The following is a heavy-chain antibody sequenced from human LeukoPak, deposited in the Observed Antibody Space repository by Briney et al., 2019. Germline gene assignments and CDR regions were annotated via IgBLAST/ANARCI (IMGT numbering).Heavy chain of an antibody. CDR2: INKDGDAT. V-gene: IGHV3-43*02. J-gene: IGHJ6*02. CDR3: ATWAFYHGLDA. CDR1: GFTFGAYA. Sequence: GGSLRLSCTASGFTFGAYAMHWVRQAPGKGLEWVSLINKDGDATYYADSVNGRFTISRDNSKNSLYLQMDSLRSEDSALYYCATWAFYHGLDAWGQGTTVTVSS. D-gene: IGHD1-26*01.